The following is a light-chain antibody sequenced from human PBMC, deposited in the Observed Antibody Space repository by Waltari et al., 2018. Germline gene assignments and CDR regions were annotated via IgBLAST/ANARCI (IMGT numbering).Light chain of an antibody. CDR3: QQYNEWPPYT. CDR1: QNIVDH. CDR2: AAS. V-gene: IGKV1-39*01. J-gene: IGKJ2*01. Sequence: DIQMTQSPSSLSASVGDRVTITCRASQNIVDHLNWYQQKPGKAPNLLIYAASSLQSGLPSRFSGSGSGTDFTLTISSLQSEDFAIYYCQQYNEWPPYTFGQGTKLEIK.